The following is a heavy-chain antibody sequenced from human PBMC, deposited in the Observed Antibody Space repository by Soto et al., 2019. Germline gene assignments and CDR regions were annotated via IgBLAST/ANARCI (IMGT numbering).Heavy chain of an antibody. CDR3: ARDARTGYSGYDWGDY. V-gene: IGHV3-21*01. J-gene: IGHJ4*02. D-gene: IGHD5-12*01. Sequence: GGSLRLSCAASGVTFSIYSMNWVRQAPGKGLEWVSSISSSSSYIYYADSVKGRFTISRDNAKNSLYLQMNSLRAEDTAVYYCARDARTGYSGYDWGDYWGQGTLVTVSS. CDR1: GVTFSIYS. CDR2: ISSSSSYI.